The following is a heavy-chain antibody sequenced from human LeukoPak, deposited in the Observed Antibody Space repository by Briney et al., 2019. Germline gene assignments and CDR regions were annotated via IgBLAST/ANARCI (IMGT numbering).Heavy chain of an antibody. V-gene: IGHV4-39*07. CDR1: GGSISSSSYY. D-gene: IGHD4-17*01. CDR3: AREREVEDHLYYGLPDY. Sequence: SSETLSLTCTVSGGSISSSSYYWGWIRQPPGKGLEWIGSIYYNGSTYYNPSLKSRVTVSVDTSKNQFSLKLSSVTAADTAVYYCAREREVEDHLYYGLPDYWGQGTLVTVSS. CDR2: IYYNGST. J-gene: IGHJ4*02.